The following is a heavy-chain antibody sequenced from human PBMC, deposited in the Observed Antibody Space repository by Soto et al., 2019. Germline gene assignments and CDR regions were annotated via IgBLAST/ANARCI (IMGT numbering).Heavy chain of an antibody. CDR3: AKFGWSSWSCYSPRGYYPM. J-gene: IGHJ1*01. V-gene: IGHV3-23*01. CDR2: VSGSGGST. D-gene: IGHD2-2*01. CDR1: GFTFSSYA. Sequence: GSLRLSCAASGFTFSSYAMSWVRQAPGKGLEWVSAVSGSGGSTYYADSVKGRFTISRDNSKNTLYLQMNSLRAEDTAVYYFAKFGWSSWSCYSPRGYYPMWGQGTLVIVS.